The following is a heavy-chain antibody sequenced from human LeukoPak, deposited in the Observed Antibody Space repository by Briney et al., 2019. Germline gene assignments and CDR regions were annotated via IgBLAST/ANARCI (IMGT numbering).Heavy chain of an antibody. J-gene: IGHJ4*02. CDR2: ISGGGDGT. V-gene: IGHV3-23*01. D-gene: IGHD1-20*01. CDR3: EKDNRNDGFDY. Sequence: GGSLRLSCAASGFTFSSYAMSWVRQAPGKGLEWVSAISGGGDGTYYADSVKGRFTISRDSSKNTLYLQMNSRRAEDTALYYCEKDNRNDGFDYWGQGTLVTVSS. CDR1: GFTFSSYA.